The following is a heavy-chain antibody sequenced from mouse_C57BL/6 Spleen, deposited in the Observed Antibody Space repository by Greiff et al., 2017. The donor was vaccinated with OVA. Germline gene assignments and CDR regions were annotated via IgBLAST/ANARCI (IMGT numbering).Heavy chain of an antibody. CDR2: ISSGGDYI. V-gene: IGHV5-9-1*02. J-gene: IGHJ4*01. D-gene: IGHD1-1*01. CDR3: TREGRYYYAMDY. CDR1: GFTFSSYA. Sequence: EVKLVESGAGLVKPGGSLKLSCAASGFTFSSYAMSWVRQTPEKRLEWVAYISSGGDYIYYADTVKGRFTISRDNARNTLYLQMSSLKSEDTAMYYCTREGRYYYAMDYWGQGTSVTVSS.